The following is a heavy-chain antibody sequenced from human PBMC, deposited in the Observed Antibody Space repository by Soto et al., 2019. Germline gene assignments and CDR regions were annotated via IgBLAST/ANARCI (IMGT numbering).Heavy chain of an antibody. Sequence: GESLKISCAASGFTFSSYWMHWVRQAPGKGLVWVSRINSDGSSTSYADSVKGRFTISRDNAKNTLYLQMNSLRAEDTAVYYCARGRYCGGDCYYYGMDVWGQGTTVTVSS. CDR2: INSDGSST. J-gene: IGHJ6*02. CDR3: ARGRYCGGDCYYYGMDV. D-gene: IGHD2-21*01. V-gene: IGHV3-74*01. CDR1: GFTFSSYW.